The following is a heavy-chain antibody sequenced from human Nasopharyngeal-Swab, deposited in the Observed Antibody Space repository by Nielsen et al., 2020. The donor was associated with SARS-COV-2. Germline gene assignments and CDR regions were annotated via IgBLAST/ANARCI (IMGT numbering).Heavy chain of an antibody. CDR3: ARGPPAGSSTSGMGY. Sequence: GGSLRLSCAASGFTFSSYAMSWVRQAPGKGLEWVSAISGSGGSTYYADSVKGRFTISRDNSKNTLYLQMNSLRAEDTAVYYCARGPPAGSSTSGMGYWGQGTLVTVSS. CDR1: GFTFSSYA. J-gene: IGHJ4*02. CDR2: ISGSGGST. V-gene: IGHV3-23*01. D-gene: IGHD2-2*01.